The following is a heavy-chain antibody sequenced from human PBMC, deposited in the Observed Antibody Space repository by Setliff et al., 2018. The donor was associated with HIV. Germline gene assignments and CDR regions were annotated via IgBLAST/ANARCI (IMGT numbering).Heavy chain of an antibody. Sequence: SETLSLTCTVSGGSITSTTYQWAWIRQPPGKGLEWIANIYDSGSTYYNPSLKSRVTISVDTSKNQFSLKLISVTAADTAVYYCARHKTHPFDSWGQGALITVSS. CDR2: IYDSGST. V-gene: IGHV4-39*01. CDR3: ARHKTHPFDS. CDR1: GGSITSTTYQ. J-gene: IGHJ4*02.